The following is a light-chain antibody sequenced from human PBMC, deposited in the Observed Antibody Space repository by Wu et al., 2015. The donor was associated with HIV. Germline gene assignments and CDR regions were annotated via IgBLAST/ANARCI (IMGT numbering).Light chain of an antibody. Sequence: IQMTQSPSSLSASVGDKVTITCRASQDIRNSLAWLQQRPGQAPKLLLYAASTLESGVPSRFSGTGYGTDFTLTISGLQPDDFATYYCQQHSSIPYSFGQGT. CDR2: AAS. V-gene: IGKV1-NL1*01. CDR3: QQHSSIPYS. CDR1: QDIRNS. J-gene: IGKJ2*03.